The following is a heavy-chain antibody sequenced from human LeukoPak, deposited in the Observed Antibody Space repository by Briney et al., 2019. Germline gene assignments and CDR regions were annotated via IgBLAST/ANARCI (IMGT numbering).Heavy chain of an antibody. CDR3: ARGPRGYSYGYDY. CDR1: GGSISSGGYS. D-gene: IGHD5-18*01. CDR2: IYYSGST. Sequence: SETLSLTCTVSGGSISSGGYSWSCIRQHPGKGLEWIGYIYYSGSTYYNPSLKSRVTISVDTSKNQFSLKLSSVTAADTAVYYCARGPRGYSYGYDYWGQGTLVTVSS. V-gene: IGHV4-31*03. J-gene: IGHJ4*02.